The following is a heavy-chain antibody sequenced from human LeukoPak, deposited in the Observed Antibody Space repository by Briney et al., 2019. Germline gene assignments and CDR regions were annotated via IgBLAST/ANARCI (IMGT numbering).Heavy chain of an antibody. Sequence: GGSLRLSCAASGFTFDDYAMHRVRQAPGKGLEWVSGISWNSGSIGYADSVKGRFTISRDNAKNSLYLQMNSLRAEDTALYYCAKDMGAAGAYYYYGMDVWGQGTTVTVSS. CDR3: AKDMGAAGAYYYYGMDV. CDR1: GFTFDDYA. D-gene: IGHD6-13*01. CDR2: ISWNSGSI. J-gene: IGHJ6*02. V-gene: IGHV3-9*01.